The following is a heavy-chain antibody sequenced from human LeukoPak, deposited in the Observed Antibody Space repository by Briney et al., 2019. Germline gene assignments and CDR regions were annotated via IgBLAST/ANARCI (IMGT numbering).Heavy chain of an antibody. D-gene: IGHD3-16*02. CDR1: GGSISSSSYY. J-gene: IGHJ5*02. CDR2: IYYSGST. CDR3: ASEGYDYVWGSYRRNWFDP. V-gene: IGHV4-39*07. Sequence: SETLSLTCTVSGGSISSSSYYWGWIRQPPGKGLEWIGSIYYSGSTYYNPSLKSRVTISVDTSKNQFSLKLSSVTAADTAVYYCASEGYDYVWGSYRRNWFDPWGQGTLVTVSS.